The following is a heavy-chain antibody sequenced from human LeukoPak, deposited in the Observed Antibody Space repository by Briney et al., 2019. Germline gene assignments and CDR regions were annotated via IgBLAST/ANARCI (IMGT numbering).Heavy chain of an antibody. Sequence: ASVKVSCKASGYTFTGYYMHWVRQAPGQGLEWMGWINLNSGGTNYAQKFQGRVTMTGDTSISTAYMELSSLRSDDTAVYYCARGEGSSIDYWGQGTLVTVSS. CDR2: INLNSGGT. J-gene: IGHJ4*02. CDR3: ARGEGSSIDY. CDR1: GYTFTGYY. D-gene: IGHD6-13*01. V-gene: IGHV1-2*02.